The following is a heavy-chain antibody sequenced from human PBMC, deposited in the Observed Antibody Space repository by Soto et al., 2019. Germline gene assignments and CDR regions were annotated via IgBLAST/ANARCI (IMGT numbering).Heavy chain of an antibody. V-gene: IGHV3-21*01. D-gene: IGHD3-22*01. Sequence: EVQLVESGGGLVKPGGSLRLSCAASGFTFSSYSMNWVRQAPGKGLEWVSSISSSSSYIYYADSVKGRFTISRDNAKNSLYLQMNSLRAEDTAVYYCARDIDYYDGSGYYRDYWGQGTLVTVSS. CDR1: GFTFSSYS. J-gene: IGHJ4*02. CDR3: ARDIDYYDGSGYYRDY. CDR2: ISSSSSYI.